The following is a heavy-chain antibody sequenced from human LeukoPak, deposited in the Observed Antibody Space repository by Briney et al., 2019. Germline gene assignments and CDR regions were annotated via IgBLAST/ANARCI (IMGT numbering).Heavy chain of an antibody. D-gene: IGHD3-10*01. Sequence: GGSLRLSCAASGFTFSNAWMSWVRQAPGKGLEWVGRIKSKTDGGTTDYAAPVKGRFTISRDDSKNTLYLQMNSLKTEDTAVYYCTTVGRNYNGWFGELSERDFDYWGQGTLVTVSS. CDR2: IKSKTDGGTT. CDR1: GFTFSNAW. J-gene: IGHJ4*02. CDR3: TTVGRNYNGWFGELSERDFDY. V-gene: IGHV3-15*01.